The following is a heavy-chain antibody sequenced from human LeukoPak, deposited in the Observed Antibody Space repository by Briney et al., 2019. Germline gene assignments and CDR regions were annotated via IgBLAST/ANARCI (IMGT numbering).Heavy chain of an antibody. J-gene: IGHJ4*02. CDR3: ARGRQVATPYSSSWDFDY. Sequence: SQTLSLTCTVSGGSISSGGYYWSWIRQHPGKGLEWIGYIYYSGSAYYNPSLKSRVTISVDTSKNQFSLKLSSVTAADTAVYYCARGRQVATPYSSSWDFDYWGQGTLVTVSS. D-gene: IGHD6-13*01. CDR1: GGSISSGGYY. CDR2: IYYSGSA. V-gene: IGHV4-31*03.